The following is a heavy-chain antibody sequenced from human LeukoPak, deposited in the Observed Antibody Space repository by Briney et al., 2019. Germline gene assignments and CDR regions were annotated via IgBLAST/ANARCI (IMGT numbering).Heavy chain of an antibody. CDR2: ISGSGGST. CDR1: GFTFSSYA. V-gene: IGHV3-23*01. D-gene: IGHD2-15*01. Sequence: GGSLRLSCAASGFTFSSYAMSWVRQAPGKGLEWVSAISGSGGSTYYADSVKGRFTISRDNSKNTLYLQMNSLRAEDTAVYYCAKDKDCSGGSCYLPAYWGQGTLVTVSS. CDR3: AKDKDCSGGSCYLPAY. J-gene: IGHJ4*02.